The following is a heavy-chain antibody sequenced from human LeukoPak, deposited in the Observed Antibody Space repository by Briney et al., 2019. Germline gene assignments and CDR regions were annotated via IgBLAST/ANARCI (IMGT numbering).Heavy chain of an antibody. CDR3: ARVAAAIHALDI. V-gene: IGHV3-7*01. D-gene: IGHD6-13*01. J-gene: IGHJ3*02. Sequence: GGSLRLSCAASGFTFSSYSMNWVRQAPGKGLEWVASVKQDGSEKHSVDSLKGRFTISRDNAKNSLYLQMNSLSAEDTAVYYCARVAAAIHALDIWGQGTMVTVSS. CDR2: VKQDGSEK. CDR1: GFTFSSYS.